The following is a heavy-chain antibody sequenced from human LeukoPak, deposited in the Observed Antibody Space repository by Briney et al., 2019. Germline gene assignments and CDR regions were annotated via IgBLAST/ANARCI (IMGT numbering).Heavy chain of an antibody. D-gene: IGHD3-22*01. V-gene: IGHV3-48*03. CDR2: ISSSGSTI. CDR3: ARPPPVDYYDSSGNFDY. CDR1: GFTFSSYE. Sequence: PGGSLRLSCAASGFTFSSYEMNWVRQAPGKGLEWVSYISSSGSTIYYADSVKGRFTISRDNAKNSLYLQMNSLRAEDTAVYYCARPPPVDYYDSSGNFDYWGQGTLVTVSS. J-gene: IGHJ4*02.